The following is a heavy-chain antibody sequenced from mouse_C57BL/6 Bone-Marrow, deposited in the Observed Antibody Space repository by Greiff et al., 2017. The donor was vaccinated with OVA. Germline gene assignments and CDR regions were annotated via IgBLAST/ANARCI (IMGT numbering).Heavy chain of an antibody. J-gene: IGHJ1*03. V-gene: IGHV1-47*01. D-gene: IGHD1-1*01. CDR1: GYTFTTYP. Sequence: QVQLQQSGAELVKPGASVKMSCKASGYTFTTYPIEWMKQNHGKSLEWIGNFHPYNDDTKYNEKFKGKATLTVAKSSSTVYLELSRLTSDDSALYYCAIDCYGSSPRYWYFDVWGTGTTVTVSS. CDR3: AIDCYGSSPRYWYFDV. CDR2: FHPYNDDT.